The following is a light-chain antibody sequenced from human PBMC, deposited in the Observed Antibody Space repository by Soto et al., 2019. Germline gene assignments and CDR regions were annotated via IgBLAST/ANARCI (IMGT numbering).Light chain of an antibody. CDR1: QGISNTY. CDR3: QQYNNWPPIT. J-gene: IGKJ5*01. Sequence: EIVLTQSPDTLSLSPGERATLSCRASQGISNTYLAWYQQKPGQAPRLLIYGASFRATGIPARFSGSGSGTEFTLTISSLQSEDFAVYYCQQYNNWPPITFGQGTRLKIK. V-gene: IGKV3D-15*01. CDR2: GAS.